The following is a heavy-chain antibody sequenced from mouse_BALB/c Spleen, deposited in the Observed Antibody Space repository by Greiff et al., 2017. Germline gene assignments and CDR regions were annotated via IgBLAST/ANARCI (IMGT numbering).Heavy chain of an antibody. V-gene: IGHV1-37*01. CDR3: GRRGSSYGFDY. Sequence: VQLKQSGAELVRPGSSVKISCKASGYSFTGYFMNWVKQSHGKSLEWIGRINPYNGDTFYNQKFKGKATLTVDKSSSTAHMELLSLTSEDSAVDYCGRRGSSYGFDYWGQGTTLTVSS. D-gene: IGHD1-1*01. CDR2: INPYNGDT. CDR1: GYSFTGYF. J-gene: IGHJ2*01.